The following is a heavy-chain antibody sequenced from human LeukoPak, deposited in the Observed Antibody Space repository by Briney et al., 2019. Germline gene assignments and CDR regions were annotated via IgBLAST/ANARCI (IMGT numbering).Heavy chain of an antibody. CDR1: GGSISSYY. D-gene: IGHD2-15*01. CDR2: ISTSGST. J-gene: IGHJ4*02. Sequence: PSETLSLTCTVSGGSISSYYWSWIRQPAGKGLESIGHISTSGSTNYNPSLKSRVTISVDTSKNQFSLKLSSVTAADTAVYYCARDPLIGGYCSGGSCYSFDYWGQGTLVTVSS. V-gene: IGHV4-4*07. CDR3: ARDPLIGGYCSGGSCYSFDY.